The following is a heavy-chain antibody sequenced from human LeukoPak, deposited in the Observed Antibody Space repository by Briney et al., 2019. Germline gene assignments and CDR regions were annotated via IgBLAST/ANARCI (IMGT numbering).Heavy chain of an antibody. D-gene: IGHD5-12*01. CDR2: IYHSGSI. CDR1: GGSISTYY. Sequence: SETLSLTCTLSGGSISTYYWSWIRQPPGKGLEWIGYIYHSGSINYNPSLKSRVTISVDTSKNQFSLKLSSVTAADTAVYYCARGGGYASPIGYWGQGALVTVSS. J-gene: IGHJ4*02. V-gene: IGHV4-59*01. CDR3: ARGGGYASPIGY.